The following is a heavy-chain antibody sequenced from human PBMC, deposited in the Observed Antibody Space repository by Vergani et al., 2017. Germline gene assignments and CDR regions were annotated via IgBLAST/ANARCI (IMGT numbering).Heavy chain of an antibody. CDR1: GGSISSGNYY. J-gene: IGHJ4*02. CDR3: ARGGADYYDSSGWYY. V-gene: IGHV4-61*02. Sequence: QVQLQESGPELVKPSQTLSLTCTVSGGSISSGNYYWSWIRQPAGKGLEWIGRIYTSWSTNYNPSLKSRVTISVDTSKNQFSLKLSSVTAADTAVYYCARGGADYYDSSGWYYWGQGTLVTVSS. CDR2: IYTSWST. D-gene: IGHD3-22*01.